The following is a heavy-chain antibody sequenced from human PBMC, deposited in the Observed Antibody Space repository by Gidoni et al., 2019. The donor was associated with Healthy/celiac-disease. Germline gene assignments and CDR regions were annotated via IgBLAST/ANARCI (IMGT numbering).Heavy chain of an antibody. CDR3: AGTTVTTTN. J-gene: IGHJ4*02. CDR1: GVSFSGYY. D-gene: IGHD4-4*01. Sequence: QVQLQQWGAGLLKPSETLSLTCAVYGVSFSGYYWSWIRQPPGKGLEWIGEINHSGSTNYNPSLKSRVTISVDTSKNQFSLKLSSVTAADTAVYYCAGTTVTTTNWGQGTLVTVSS. CDR2: INHSGST. V-gene: IGHV4-34*01.